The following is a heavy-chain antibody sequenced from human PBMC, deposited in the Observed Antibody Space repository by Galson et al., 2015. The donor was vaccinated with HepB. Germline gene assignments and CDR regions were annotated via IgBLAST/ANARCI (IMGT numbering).Heavy chain of an antibody. CDR3: ARDQQTVISIPDNNWLDP. CDR1: GYTFTDYY. Sequence: SVKVSCKASGYTFTDYYMHWVRQAPGQGLEWMGRINPNSGGTNYAQKFQGRVTMTRDTSITTAYMELSSLRSDDTAVYYCARDQQTVISIPDNNWLDPWGQGTLVTVSS. CDR2: INPNSGGT. D-gene: IGHD3-3*01. J-gene: IGHJ5*02. V-gene: IGHV1-2*06.